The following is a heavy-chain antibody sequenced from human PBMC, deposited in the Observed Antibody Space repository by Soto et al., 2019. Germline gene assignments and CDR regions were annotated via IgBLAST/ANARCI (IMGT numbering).Heavy chain of an antibody. J-gene: IGHJ6*03. CDR2: INHSGST. CDR1: GRSFSGYY. Sequence: SETLSLTCAVDGRSFSGYYWSWIRQPPGKGLEWIGEINHSGSTNYNPSLKSRVTISVDTSKNQCSLKRSSVTGADTAVYYCATLYSSSWQYYYYYMDVWGKGTTVTVSS. D-gene: IGHD6-13*01. V-gene: IGHV4-34*01. CDR3: ATLYSSSWQYYYYYMDV.